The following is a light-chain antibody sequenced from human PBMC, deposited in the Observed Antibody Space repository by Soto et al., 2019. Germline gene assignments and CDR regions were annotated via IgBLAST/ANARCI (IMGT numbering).Light chain of an antibody. CDR1: QSVSTN. J-gene: IGKJ1*01. CDR3: QQYNKLLGT. Sequence: DIVMTQSPATLSVSPGERATLSCRASQSVSTNLAWYQQTPGQAPRLLIFGASARATGIPARFSGSGSGTEFTLTISSLQSEDFAVYYCQQYNKLLGTFGKGNKGEIK. V-gene: IGKV3-15*01. CDR2: GAS.